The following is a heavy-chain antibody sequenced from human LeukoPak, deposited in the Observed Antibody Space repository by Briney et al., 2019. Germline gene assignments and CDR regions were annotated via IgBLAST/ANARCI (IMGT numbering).Heavy chain of an antibody. Sequence: SETLSLTCAVSGYSISSGYYWGWIRQPPGKGLEWIGCIYHSGSTYYNPSLKSRVTISVDTSKNQFSLKLSSVTAADTAVYYCARAGYSSGWYGLFDYWGQGTLVTVSS. V-gene: IGHV4-38-2*01. CDR1: GYSISSGYY. D-gene: IGHD6-19*01. CDR3: ARAGYSSGWYGLFDY. J-gene: IGHJ4*02. CDR2: IYHSGST.